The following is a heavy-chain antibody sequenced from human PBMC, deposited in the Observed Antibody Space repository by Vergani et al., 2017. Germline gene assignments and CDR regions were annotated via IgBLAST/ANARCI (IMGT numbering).Heavy chain of an antibody. V-gene: IGHV1-46*03. CDR3: AGGDYGILTGYRY. CDR2: INPSGGHT. D-gene: IGHD3-9*01. CDR1: GYTFSNYY. J-gene: IGHJ4*02. Sequence: QVQVVQSGAEVKKSGASVKVSCKTSGYTFSNYYMHWVRQAPGQGLEWMGIINPSGGHTNYAQKFQGRVTMTRDTSTSTVYMELSSLRSEDTAIYYCAGGDYGILTGYRYWGQGTLVTVS.